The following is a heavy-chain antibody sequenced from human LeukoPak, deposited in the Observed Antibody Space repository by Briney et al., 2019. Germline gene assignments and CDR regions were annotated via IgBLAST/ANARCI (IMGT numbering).Heavy chain of an antibody. CDR3: ARDETGVGSGGIDF. Sequence: GGSLRLSCAASGFIFSDYSMNWVRQTRGKGLEWVAYISSGGSTIYYADSVRGRFTISRDSARNSLYLQMNSLGDEDTAVYYCARDETGVGSGGIDFWGRGTLVTVSS. V-gene: IGHV3-48*02. CDR1: GFIFSDYS. J-gene: IGHJ4*02. D-gene: IGHD2-8*02. CDR2: ISSGGSTI.